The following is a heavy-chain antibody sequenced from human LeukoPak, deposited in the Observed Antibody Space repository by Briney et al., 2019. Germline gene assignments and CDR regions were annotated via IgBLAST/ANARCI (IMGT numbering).Heavy chain of an antibody. Sequence: PGGSLRLSCAASGFTSSNHVMNWVRQAPGKGLEWVSTISGSGGSTYYADSVKGRFTISRDNSGNTLYLQMNSLRAEDTAVYYCAKDPTDSGDFVSIYFYYVMDVWGQGTTVTVSS. CDR1: GFTSSNHV. CDR3: AKDPTDSGDFVSIYFYYVMDV. J-gene: IGHJ6*02. CDR2: ISGSGGST. D-gene: IGHD4-17*01. V-gene: IGHV3-23*01.